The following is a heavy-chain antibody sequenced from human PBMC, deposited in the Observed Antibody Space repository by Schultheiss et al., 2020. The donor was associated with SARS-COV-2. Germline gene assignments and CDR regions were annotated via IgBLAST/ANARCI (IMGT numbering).Heavy chain of an antibody. D-gene: IGHD6-6*01. CDR3: AREQLAWRYFDY. V-gene: IGHV3-72*01. CDR2: TRNKANSYTT. Sequence: GGSLRLSCAASGFTFSSYGMHWVRQAPGKGLEWVGRTRNKANSYTTEYAASVKGRFTISRDDSKNSLYLQMNSLKTEDTAVYYCAREQLAWRYFDYWGQGTLVTVSS. J-gene: IGHJ4*02. CDR1: GFTFSSYG.